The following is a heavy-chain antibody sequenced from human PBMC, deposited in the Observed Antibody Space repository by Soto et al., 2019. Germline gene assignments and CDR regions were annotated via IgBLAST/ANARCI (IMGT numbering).Heavy chain of an antibody. CDR1: GYTFTSYY. CDR2: INPSGGST. Sequence: ASVKVSCKXSGYTFTSYYMHWVRQAPGQGLEWMGIINPSGGSTSYAQKFQGRVTMTRDTSTSTVYMELSSLRSEDTAVYYCARDFYVWGSYRGYYYYGMDVWGQGTTVTVSS. V-gene: IGHV1-46*01. CDR3: ARDFYVWGSYRGYYYYGMDV. D-gene: IGHD3-16*02. J-gene: IGHJ6*02.